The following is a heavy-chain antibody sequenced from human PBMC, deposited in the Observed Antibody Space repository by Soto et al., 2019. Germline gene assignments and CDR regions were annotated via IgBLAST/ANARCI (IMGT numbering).Heavy chain of an antibody. D-gene: IGHD3-9*01. CDR2: IYYSGST. CDR3: TDGHDSRKTGY. J-gene: IGHJ4*02. Sequence: SETLSLTCTVSGGSISNYYWSWIRQPPGKGLEWIGYIYYSGSTNYNPSLKSRVTISVDTSKNQVSLNLRSVTAADTALYHCTDGHDSRKTGYWGQGTLVIVSS. CDR1: GGSISNYY. V-gene: IGHV4-59*03.